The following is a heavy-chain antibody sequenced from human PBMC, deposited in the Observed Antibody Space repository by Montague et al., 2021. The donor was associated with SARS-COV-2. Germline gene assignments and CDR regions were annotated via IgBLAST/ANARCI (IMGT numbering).Heavy chain of an antibody. D-gene: IGHD3-3*01. V-gene: IGHV4-59*02. CDR1: GGSVSCYY. CDR3: ARAGGFYDYWSGYSSSAGFFDP. CDR2: IYYSGST. Sequence: SETRSLTCTVSGGSVSCYYWSWIRQSPGKGLQWLGYIYYSGSTDYNPSLKSRVTMSVDTSKNQLSLRLNSVTTADTAVYFCARAGGFYDYWSGYSSSAGFFDPWGQGILVTVSS. J-gene: IGHJ5*02.